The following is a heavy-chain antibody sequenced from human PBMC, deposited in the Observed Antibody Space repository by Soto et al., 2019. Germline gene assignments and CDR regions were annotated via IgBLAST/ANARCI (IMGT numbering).Heavy chain of an antibody. D-gene: IGHD4-17*01. CDR2: ISAYNGDK. CDR1: GYTFTSYG. J-gene: IGHJ4*02. CDR3: ARAPLMTTVSPLDY. V-gene: IGHV1-18*01. Sequence: QVQLVQSGAEVKKPGASMKVSCTASGYTFTSYGISWVRQAPGQGLEWMGWISAYNGDKNSAQKLQVRVTMTTDTTTSTAYMELRSLRSDDTAVYDCARAPLMTTVSPLDYWGQGTLVTVSS.